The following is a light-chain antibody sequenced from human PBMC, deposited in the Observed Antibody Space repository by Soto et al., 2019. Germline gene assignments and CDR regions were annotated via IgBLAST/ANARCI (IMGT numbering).Light chain of an antibody. Sequence: QAVVTQEPSLTVSPGGTVTITCASSAGPVTSDTSANWFQQQPGQPPRALIYGTHIQHSWTLARFSGSRLGHRAALPLSGVKCEDEADYYCLLHWGSGVVCGGGTKLTVL. CDR2: GTH. J-gene: IGLJ3*02. CDR3: LLHWGSGVV. CDR1: AGPVTSDTS. V-gene: IGLV7-43*01.